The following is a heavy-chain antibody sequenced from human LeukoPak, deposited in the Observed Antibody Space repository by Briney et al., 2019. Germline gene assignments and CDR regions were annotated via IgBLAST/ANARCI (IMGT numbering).Heavy chain of an antibody. Sequence: SETLSLTCTVSGGAISGYYWTWIRQPPGKGLEWIGYIYNTGTTNYNPSLKSRVTISLDTSKNQFSLKLTSVTAADTAVYYCARSQLRSRLVPWGQGTLVTVSS. CDR2: IYNTGTT. J-gene: IGHJ5*02. V-gene: IGHV4-59*12. CDR1: GGAISGYY. CDR3: ARSQLRSRLVP. D-gene: IGHD3-3*01.